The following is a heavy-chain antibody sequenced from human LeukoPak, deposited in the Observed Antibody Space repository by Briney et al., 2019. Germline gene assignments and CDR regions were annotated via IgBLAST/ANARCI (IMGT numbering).Heavy chain of an antibody. V-gene: IGHV4-59*01. CDR3: ARGPLNEEIDY. CDR1: GGSIDIYY. J-gene: IGHJ4*02. D-gene: IGHD1-1*01. Sequence: PSETLSLTCTVSGGSIDIYYWSWIRQPPGKGLEWIGYIYYSGSTNYNPSLKSRVTISVDTSKNQFSLKLSSVTAADTAMYYCARGPLNEEIDYWGQGTLVTVSS. CDR2: IYYSGST.